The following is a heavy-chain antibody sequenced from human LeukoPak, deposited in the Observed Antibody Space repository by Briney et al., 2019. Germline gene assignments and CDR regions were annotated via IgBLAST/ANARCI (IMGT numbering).Heavy chain of an antibody. CDR2: MNPNSGNT. CDR3: ARGLAKDIVVVVAAFWFDP. Sequence: ASVKGSCKASGYTFTSYDINWVRQATGQGREWMGWMNPNSGNTGYAQKFQGRVTMTRNTFISTAYMELSSLRSEDTAVYYCARGLAKDIVVVVAAFWFDPWGQGTLVTVSS. J-gene: IGHJ5*02. D-gene: IGHD2-15*01. V-gene: IGHV1-8*01. CDR1: GYTFTSYD.